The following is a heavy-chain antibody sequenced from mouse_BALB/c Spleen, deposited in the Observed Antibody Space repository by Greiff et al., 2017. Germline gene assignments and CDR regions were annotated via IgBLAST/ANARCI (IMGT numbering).Heavy chain of an antibody. CDR1: GFTFSSFG. J-gene: IGHJ3*02. V-gene: IGHV5-17*02. CDR2: ISSGSSTI. CDR3: ARDFNP. Sequence: EVQRVESGGGLVQPGGSRKLSCAASGFTFSSFGMHWVRQAPEKGLEWVAYISSGSSTIYYADTVKGRFTISRDNPKNTLFLQMTSLRSEDTAMYYCARDFNPWGQGTLVTVSA.